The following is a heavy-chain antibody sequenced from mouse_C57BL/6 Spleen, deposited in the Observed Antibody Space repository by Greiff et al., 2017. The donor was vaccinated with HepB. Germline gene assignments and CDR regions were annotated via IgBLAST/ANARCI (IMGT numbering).Heavy chain of an antibody. Sequence: VMLVESGGGLVKPGGSLKLSCAASGFTFSDYGMHWVRQAPEKGLEWVAYISSGSSTIYYADTVKGRFTISRDNAKNTLFLQMTSLRSEDTAMYYCASSYSNYEAWFAYWGQGTLVTVSA. D-gene: IGHD2-5*01. CDR2: ISSGSSTI. CDR1: GFTFSDYG. CDR3: ASSYSNYEAWFAY. V-gene: IGHV5-17*01. J-gene: IGHJ3*01.